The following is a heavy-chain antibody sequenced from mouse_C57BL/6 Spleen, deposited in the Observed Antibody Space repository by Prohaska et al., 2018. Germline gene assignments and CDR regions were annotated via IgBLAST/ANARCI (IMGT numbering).Heavy chain of an antibody. Sequence: SVKIPCKASGYTFTNYNMDWVKQSHGKSLEWIGDINPNNGGTIYNQKFKGKATLTVDKSSSTAYMELRSLTSEETAVYYCARKGVYYNDFDYWGQVTTLTVCS. V-gene: IGHV1-18*01. D-gene: IGHD1-1*01. CDR2: INPNNGGT. CDR3: ARKGVYYNDFDY. CDR1: GYTFTNYN. J-gene: IGHJ2*01.